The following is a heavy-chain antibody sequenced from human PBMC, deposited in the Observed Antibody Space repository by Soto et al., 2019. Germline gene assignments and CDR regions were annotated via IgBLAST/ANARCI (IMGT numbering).Heavy chain of an antibody. CDR1: GDSVSSNRAA. V-gene: IGHV6-1*01. CDR3: AREGEANWALNALDI. CDR2: TYYRSKWYN. Sequence: SQTLSLTCAISGDSVSSNRAAWNWIRQSPSRGREWLGRTYYRSKWYNDYAVSVKSRITINPDTSKNHFSQQPNSVTPEDTTVYYCAREGEANWALNALDIWGQGTMVTVSS. J-gene: IGHJ3*02. D-gene: IGHD7-27*01.